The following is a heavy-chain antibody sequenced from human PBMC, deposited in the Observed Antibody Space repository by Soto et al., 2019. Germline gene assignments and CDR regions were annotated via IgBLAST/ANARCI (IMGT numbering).Heavy chain of an antibody. D-gene: IGHD2-2*02. J-gene: IGHJ3*02. Sequence: SETLSLTCAVSGGSISSGGYCWSWIRQPPGKGLEWIGYIYHSGSTYYKSSLKSRVTISVDRSKNQFSLKLSSVTAADTAVYYGARGYCSSTSCYSDAFDIWGQGTMVTVSS. CDR2: IYHSGST. CDR1: GGSISSGGYC. V-gene: IGHV4-30-2*01. CDR3: ARGYCSSTSCYSDAFDI.